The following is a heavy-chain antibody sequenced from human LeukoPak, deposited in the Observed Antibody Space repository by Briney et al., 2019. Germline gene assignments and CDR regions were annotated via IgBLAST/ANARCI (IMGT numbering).Heavy chain of an antibody. Sequence: GGSLRLSCAASGFKVSDYYMSWIRQGPGKGLEWLSYISDSASIKYYADSVKGRFTISRDNAKNSLYLQMNSLRAEDTAVYYCARDEFGYVINWGQGTLVTVSS. CDR3: ARDEFGYVIN. CDR2: ISDSASIK. D-gene: IGHD5-12*01. J-gene: IGHJ4*02. CDR1: GFKVSDYY. V-gene: IGHV3-11*04.